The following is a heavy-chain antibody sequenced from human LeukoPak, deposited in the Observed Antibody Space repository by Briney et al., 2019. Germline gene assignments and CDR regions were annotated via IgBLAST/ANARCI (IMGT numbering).Heavy chain of an antibody. J-gene: IGHJ4*02. D-gene: IGHD6-13*01. CDR1: GFIFSNYG. CDR2: ISGGNT. V-gene: IGHV3-23*01. CDR3: AKVGFSSSWQIPNFDY. Sequence: PGGSLRLSCAASGFIFSNYGMSWVRQAPGKGLEWVSAISGGNTYYADSVKGRFTISRDNSKNTLYLQMNSLRAEDTAVYYCAKVGFSSSWQIPNFDYWGQGTLVTVSS.